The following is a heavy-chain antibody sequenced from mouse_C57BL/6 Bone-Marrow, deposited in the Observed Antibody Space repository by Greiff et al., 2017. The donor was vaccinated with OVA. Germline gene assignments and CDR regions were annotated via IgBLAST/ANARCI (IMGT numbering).Heavy chain of an antibody. CDR1: GYTFTSYG. CDR2: IYPRSGNT. CDR3: ANWDWFAY. D-gene: IGHD4-1*01. J-gene: IGHJ3*01. V-gene: IGHV1-81*01. Sequence: VQLQQSGAELARPGASVKLSCTASGYTFTSYGISWVKQSTGQGLEWIGEIYPRSGNTYYNEKFKGKATLTADKSSSTAYMELRSLSSEDSAVYFCANWDWFAYWGQGTLVTVSA.